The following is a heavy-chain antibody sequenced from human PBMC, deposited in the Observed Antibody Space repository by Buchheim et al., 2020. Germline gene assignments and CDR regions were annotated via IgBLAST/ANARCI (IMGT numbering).Heavy chain of an antibody. CDR1: GGSISSYY. Sequence: QVQLQESGPGLVKPSETLSLTCTVSGGSISSYYWSWIRQPPGKGLEWIGYIYYSGSTNYNPSLKSRVTISVATSKNQFSLKLSSVTAADTAVYYCARDRLMITFGGVIVSYGMDVWGQGTT. V-gene: IGHV4-59*01. J-gene: IGHJ6*02. CDR2: IYYSGST. D-gene: IGHD3-16*01. CDR3: ARDRLMITFGGVIVSYGMDV.